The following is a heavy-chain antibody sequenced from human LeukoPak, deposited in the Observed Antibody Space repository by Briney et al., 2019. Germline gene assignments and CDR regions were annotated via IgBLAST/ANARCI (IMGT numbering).Heavy chain of an antibody. V-gene: IGHV4-34*01. CDR2: INHSGST. CDR1: GGSFSGYY. J-gene: IGHJ4*02. Sequence: SETLSLTCAVYGGSFSGYYWSWIRQPPGKGLEWIGEINHSGSTNYNPSLKSRVTISVDTSKNQFSLKLSSVTAADTAVYYCARGAAPYSSGWVSYYFDYWGQGTLVTVSS. D-gene: IGHD6-19*01. CDR3: ARGAAPYSSGWVSYYFDY.